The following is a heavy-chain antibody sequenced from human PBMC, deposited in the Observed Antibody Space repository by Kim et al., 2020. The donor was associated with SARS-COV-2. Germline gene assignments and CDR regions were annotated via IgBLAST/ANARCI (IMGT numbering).Heavy chain of an antibody. Sequence: GGSLRLSCAASGFTFRDYGLTWVRQAPGKGLEWVSDFSNAGKTYYAGSVKGRFIVSRDDSKSTLYLQMSSLRADDTALYYCAKRRSIGTHFAAYDVWGQGTMVTVSS. V-gene: IGHV3-23*01. D-gene: IGHD6-6*01. CDR2: FSNAGKT. CDR1: GFTFRDYG. J-gene: IGHJ3*01. CDR3: AKRRSIGTHFAAYDV.